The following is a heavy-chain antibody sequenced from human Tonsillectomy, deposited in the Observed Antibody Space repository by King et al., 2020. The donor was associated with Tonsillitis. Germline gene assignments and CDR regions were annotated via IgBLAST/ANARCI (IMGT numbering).Heavy chain of an antibody. J-gene: IGHJ4*02. D-gene: IGHD6-13*01. CDR2: MYTSGSA. CDR3: ASRAATDY. V-gene: IGHV4-61*02. CDR1: GGSINSGSYS. Sequence: QLQESGPGLVKPSQTLSLTCTVSGGSINSGSYSWGWLRQPAGRGLEWIGRMYTSGSANYNPSLKNRATLSVDTSKNQFSLKLSSVTAADTAIYYCASRAATDYWGQGVLVTASP.